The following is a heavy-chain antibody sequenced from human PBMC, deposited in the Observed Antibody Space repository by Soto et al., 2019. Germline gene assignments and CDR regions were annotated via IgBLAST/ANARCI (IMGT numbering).Heavy chain of an antibody. CDR2: IYSGGST. Sequence: EVQLVESGGGLVQPGGSLRLSCAASGFTVSSNYMTWVRQAPGKGLEWASLIYSGGSTYYADSGKGRFPISRDNSKNTLSLQMNRARAGDTAVDYCAGRRPLDYWGQGTLVTVSS. CDR3: AGRRPLDY. CDR1: GFTVSSNY. J-gene: IGHJ4*02. D-gene: IGHD1-26*01. V-gene: IGHV3-66*01.